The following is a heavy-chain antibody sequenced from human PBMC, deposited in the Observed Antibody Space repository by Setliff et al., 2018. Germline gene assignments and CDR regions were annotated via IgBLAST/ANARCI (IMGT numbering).Heavy chain of an antibody. J-gene: IGHJ6*03. CDR1: GYPFISYD. D-gene: IGHD5-18*01. CDR3: VREGVDTRSSTDYRYYMDV. CDR2: MNPNSGRT. Sequence: ASVKVSCKASGYPFISYDINWVRQAPGQGLEWMGWMNPNSGRTEYAQKFQGRVTIITDESTTTVYMELSSLGSEDTAVYYCVREGVDTRSSTDYRYYMDVWGKGTTVTVS. V-gene: IGHV1-8*01.